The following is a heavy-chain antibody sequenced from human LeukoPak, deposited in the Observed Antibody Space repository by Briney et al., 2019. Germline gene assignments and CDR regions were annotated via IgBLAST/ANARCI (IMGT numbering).Heavy chain of an antibody. CDR2: ISAYNGNT. CDR3: ARGRYCSSTSCYTGGSFY. D-gene: IGHD2-2*02. Sequence: GASVKVSCKASGYTFTSYGISWVRQAPGQGLEWMGWISAYNGNTNYAQKLQGRVTMTTDTSTSTAYMELRSLRSDDAAVYYCARGRYCSSTSCYTGGSFYWGQGTLVTVSS. J-gene: IGHJ4*02. V-gene: IGHV1-18*01. CDR1: GYTFTSYG.